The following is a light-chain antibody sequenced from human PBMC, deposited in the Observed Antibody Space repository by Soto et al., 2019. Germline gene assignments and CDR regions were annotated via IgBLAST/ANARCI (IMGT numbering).Light chain of an antibody. V-gene: IGLV1-51*01. CDR3: GSWDSSLSAYV. CDR1: SSNIGGNS. CDR2: DDN. J-gene: IGLJ1*01. Sequence: QSVLTQPPPVSAAPAQNVTISCSGSSSNIGGNSVSWYQQLPGTAPKLLIYDDNKRPSGIPDRFSGSKSGTSATLGITGFQTGDEADYYCGSWDSSLSAYVFGTGTKVTVL.